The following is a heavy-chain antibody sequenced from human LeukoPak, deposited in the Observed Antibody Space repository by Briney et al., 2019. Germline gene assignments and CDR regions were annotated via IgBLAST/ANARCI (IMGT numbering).Heavy chain of an antibody. J-gene: IGHJ6*03. Sequence: ASVKVSCKASGYTFTSYGISWVRQAPGQGLEWMGWISAYNGNTNYAQKLQGRVTMTTDTSTSTAYMELRSLRSDDTAVYYCAREYSSGWPYYYYYMDVWGKGTTVTVSS. CDR3: AREYSSGWPYYYYYMDV. V-gene: IGHV1-18*01. CDR2: ISAYNGNT. D-gene: IGHD6-19*01. CDR1: GYTFTSYG.